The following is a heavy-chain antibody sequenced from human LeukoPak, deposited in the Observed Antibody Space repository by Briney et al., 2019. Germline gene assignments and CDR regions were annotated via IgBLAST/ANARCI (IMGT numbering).Heavy chain of an antibody. J-gene: IGHJ4*02. CDR2: MYYSGST. CDR1: GGSISSYY. CDR3: ARHLSGSYEFDY. D-gene: IGHD1-26*01. V-gene: IGHV4-59*08. Sequence: SETLSLTCTVSGGSISSYYWSWIRQPPGKGLEWIGYMYYSGSTNYNPSLKSRVTISVDTSKNQFPLKLSSVTAADTAVYYCARHLSGSYEFDYWGQGTLVTVSS.